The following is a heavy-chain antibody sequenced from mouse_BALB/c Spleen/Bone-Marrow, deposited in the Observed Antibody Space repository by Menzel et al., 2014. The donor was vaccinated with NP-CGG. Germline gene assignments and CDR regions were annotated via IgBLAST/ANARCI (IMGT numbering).Heavy chain of an antibody. V-gene: IGHV1-82*01. D-gene: IGHD2-3*01. CDR2: IYPGDGDT. CDR3: ARSDGYRAMDY. Sequence: VQLQESGPELVKPGASVKISCKASGYAFSTSWMNWVKQRPGQGLEWIGRIYPGDGDTNYNGKFKGKATLTADKSSGTAYMQLSGLTSVDSAVYFCARSDGYRAMDYWGQGTSVTVSS. CDR1: GYAFSTSW. J-gene: IGHJ4*01.